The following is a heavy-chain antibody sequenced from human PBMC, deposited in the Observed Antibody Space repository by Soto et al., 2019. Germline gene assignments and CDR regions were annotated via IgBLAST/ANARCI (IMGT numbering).Heavy chain of an antibody. D-gene: IGHD2-8*01. V-gene: IGHV1-69*08. CDR2: IIPILGIA. Sequence: QVQLVQSGAEVKKPGSSVKVSCKASGGTFSSYTISWVRQAPGQGLEWMGRIIPILGIANYAQKFQGRVTITAAKCSGTVYMELSSLRSDDTGVYYCARDGGGRIVLKGVGVFDYWGQGTLVTVSS. CDR3: ARDGGGRIVLKGVGVFDY. J-gene: IGHJ4*02. CDR1: GGTFSSYT.